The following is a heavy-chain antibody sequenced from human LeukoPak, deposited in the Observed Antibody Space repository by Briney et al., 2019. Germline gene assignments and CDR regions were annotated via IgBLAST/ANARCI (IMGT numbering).Heavy chain of an antibody. D-gene: IGHD6-6*01. J-gene: IGHJ4*02. Sequence: GGSLRLSSAASGFTFSSYAMSWVRQAPGKGLEWVSAISGSGGSTYYADSVKGRFTISRDNSKNTLYLQMNSLRAEDTAVYYCAKDRTGSSSVERDWGQGTLVTVSS. CDR1: GFTFSSYA. V-gene: IGHV3-23*01. CDR3: AKDRTGSSSVERD. CDR2: ISGSGGST.